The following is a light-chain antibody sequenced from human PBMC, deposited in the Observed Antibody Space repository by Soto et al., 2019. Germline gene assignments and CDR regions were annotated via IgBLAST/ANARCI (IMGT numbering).Light chain of an antibody. CDR1: TSDVGAYNF. J-gene: IGLJ2*01. CDR3: SAYTTNKTLL. Sequence: QSALTQPASVSGSPGQSITISCTGTTSDVGAYNFVSWYQQHPGKAPKLIFYEVSNRPPGLSDHFSCSKSGTTASLTISGLQAEDEAEYFCSAYTTNKTLLFGGGTKLTVL. V-gene: IGLV2-14*01. CDR2: EVS.